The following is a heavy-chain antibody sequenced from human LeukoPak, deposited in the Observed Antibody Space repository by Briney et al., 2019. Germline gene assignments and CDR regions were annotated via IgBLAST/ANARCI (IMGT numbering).Heavy chain of an antibody. CDR3: VSGFLQWLY. Sequence: GGSLRLSCAASGFIFGGYWMSWVRQPPGRGLEWVANTNPDGSIKYYVDSVNGRFTISRDNAKNSLYLQMNSLRGEDTAVYYCVSGFLQWLYWGQGTLVTVSS. CDR1: GFIFGGYW. CDR2: TNPDGSIK. D-gene: IGHD3-3*01. J-gene: IGHJ4*02. V-gene: IGHV3-7*01.